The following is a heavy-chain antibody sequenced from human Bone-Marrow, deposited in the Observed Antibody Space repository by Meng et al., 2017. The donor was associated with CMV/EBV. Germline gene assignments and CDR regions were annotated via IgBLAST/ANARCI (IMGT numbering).Heavy chain of an antibody. D-gene: IGHD3-10*01. Sequence: GESLKISCAASGFTFSSYAMHWVRQAPGKGLEWVAVISYDGSNKYYADSVKGRFTISRDNSKNTLYLQMNSLRAEDTALYYCARVLVSGITMVRGVKDYWGQGTLVTVSA. J-gene: IGHJ4*02. CDR1: GFTFSSYA. CDR3: ARVLVSGITMVRGVKDY. V-gene: IGHV3-30*04. CDR2: ISYDGSNK.